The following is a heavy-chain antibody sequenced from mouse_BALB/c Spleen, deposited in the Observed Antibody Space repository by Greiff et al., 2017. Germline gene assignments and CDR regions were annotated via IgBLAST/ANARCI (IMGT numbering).Heavy chain of an antibody. CDR1: GFSLTSYG. J-gene: IGHJ3*01. Sequence: VQVVESGPGLVAPSQSLSITCTVSGFSLTSYGVHWVRQPPGKGLEWLGVIWAGGSTNYNSALMSRLSISKDNSKSQVFLKMNSLQTDDTAMYYCARDGYYGSSLFAYWGQGTLVTVSA. CDR2: IWAGGST. D-gene: IGHD1-1*01. CDR3: ARDGYYGSSLFAY. V-gene: IGHV2-9*02.